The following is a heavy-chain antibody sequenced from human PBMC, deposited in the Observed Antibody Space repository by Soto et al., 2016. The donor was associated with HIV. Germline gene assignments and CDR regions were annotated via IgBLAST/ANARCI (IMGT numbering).Heavy chain of an antibody. CDR1: GYSISSGYY. CDR3: ARGNLVATIFH. Sequence: QVQLQESGPGLVKPSETLSLTCAVSGYSISSGYYWGWIRQPPGKGLEWIGSIYHSGSTYYNPSLKSRVTISLDTSKNQFSLRLDSVTAADTAVYYCARGNLVATIFHWGQGTLVTVSS. CDR2: IYHSGST. D-gene: IGHD5-12*01. V-gene: IGHV4-38-2*01. J-gene: IGHJ1*01.